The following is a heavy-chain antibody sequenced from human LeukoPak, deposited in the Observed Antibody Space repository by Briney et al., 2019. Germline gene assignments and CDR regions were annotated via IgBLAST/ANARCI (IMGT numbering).Heavy chain of an antibody. D-gene: IGHD1-26*01. CDR3: GRAEELYVGSPPLYYYYLDV. V-gene: IGHV4-59*01. CDR1: GGSMSSYY. Sequence: NPSETLSLTCSVSGGSMSSYYWNWIRHTPGKGLEWIGYIYYTGSTNYSPSFKSRVTMSLDTSKKQIFLNMNSVTAADTAVYYCGRAEELYVGSPPLYYYYLDVWGKGTTVTVSS. J-gene: IGHJ6*03. CDR2: IYYTGST.